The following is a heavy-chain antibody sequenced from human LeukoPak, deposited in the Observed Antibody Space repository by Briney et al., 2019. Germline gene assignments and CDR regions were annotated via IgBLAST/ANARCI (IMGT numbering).Heavy chain of an antibody. V-gene: IGHV1-2*02. J-gene: IGHJ4*02. CDR3: ARGSGYSGYGNDY. Sequence: SVKVSCKASGYTFTGYYMHWVRQAPGQGLEWMGWINPNSGGTNYAQKFQGRVTMTRDTSISTAYMELSRLRSDDTAVYYCARGSGYSGYGNDYWGQGTLVTVSS. CDR2: INPNSGGT. CDR1: GYTFTGYY. D-gene: IGHD5-12*01.